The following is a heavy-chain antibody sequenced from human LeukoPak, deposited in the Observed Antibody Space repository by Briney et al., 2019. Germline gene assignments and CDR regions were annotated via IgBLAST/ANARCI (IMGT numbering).Heavy chain of an antibody. V-gene: IGHV3-23*01. CDR2: ISGSGGST. Sequence: GGSLRLSCAASGFTFSSYAVSWVRQAPGKGLEWVSAISGSGGSTYYADSVKGRFTISRDNSKNTLYLQMNSLRAEDTAVYYCAKGYYYDSSGYQYPFDYWGQGTLVTVSS. J-gene: IGHJ4*02. CDR1: GFTFSSYA. CDR3: AKGYYYDSSGYQYPFDY. D-gene: IGHD3-22*01.